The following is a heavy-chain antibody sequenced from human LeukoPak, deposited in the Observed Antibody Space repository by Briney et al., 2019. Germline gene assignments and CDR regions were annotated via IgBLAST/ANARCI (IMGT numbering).Heavy chain of an antibody. D-gene: IGHD6-19*01. J-gene: IGHJ4*02. CDR3: ASHRTSGWGLDY. Sequence: SETLSLTCTVSGGSISSYHWSWSRQPPGQGLEWIGYISTSGSTNYNPSLQSRVTTSVDTSKNQLSLKLSTVTDADTAVYYCASHRTSGWGLDYWGQGTHVTVS. V-gene: IGHV4-4*08. CDR2: ISTSGST. CDR1: GGSISSYH.